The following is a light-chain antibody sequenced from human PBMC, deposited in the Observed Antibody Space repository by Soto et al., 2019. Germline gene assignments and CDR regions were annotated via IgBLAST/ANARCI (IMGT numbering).Light chain of an antibody. CDR1: SSDIDAYNY. Sequence: QSVLTQPASVSGSPGQSITISCTGTSSDIDAYNYVSWYQQHPGKAPKLMIYDVSNRPSGISNRFSGSKSGNTASLTISGLQAEDEADYYCGSYTRTSNHYFFGSGTKVTVL. CDR2: DVS. CDR3: GSYTRTSNHYF. V-gene: IGLV2-14*01. J-gene: IGLJ1*01.